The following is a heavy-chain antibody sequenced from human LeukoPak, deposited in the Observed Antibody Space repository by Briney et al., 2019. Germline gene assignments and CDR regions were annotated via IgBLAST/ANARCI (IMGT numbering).Heavy chain of an antibody. Sequence: GGSLRLSCAASGFTFSSYSMNWVRQAPGKGLEWVSSISSSSSYIYYADSVKGRFTISRDNAKNSLYLQMNSLRAEDTAVYYCARVGIVVVSAATTGNHYYYYMDVWGKGTTVTVSS. J-gene: IGHJ6*03. CDR3: ARVGIVVVSAATTGNHYYYYMDV. D-gene: IGHD2-2*01. CDR2: ISSSSSYI. V-gene: IGHV3-21*01. CDR1: GFTFSSYS.